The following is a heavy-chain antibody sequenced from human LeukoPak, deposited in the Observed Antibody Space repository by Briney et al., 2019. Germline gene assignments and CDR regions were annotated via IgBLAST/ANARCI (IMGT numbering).Heavy chain of an antibody. CDR2: ISGSGGST. J-gene: IGHJ4*02. CDR1: GFTFSSYA. Sequence: PGGSLRLSCAPSGFTFSSYAMSWVRQAPGKGLEWVSAISGSGGSTYYADSVKGRFTISRDNSKNTLYLQMNSLRAEDTAVYYCAKGYSSGWYFAGFCDCWGQGTLVTVSS. CDR3: AKGYSSGWYFAGFCDC. V-gene: IGHV3-23*01. D-gene: IGHD6-19*01.